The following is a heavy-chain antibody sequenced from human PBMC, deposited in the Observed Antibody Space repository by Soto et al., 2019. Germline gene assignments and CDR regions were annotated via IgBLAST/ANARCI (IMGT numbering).Heavy chain of an antibody. J-gene: IGHJ4*02. D-gene: IGHD2-21*01. V-gene: IGHV3-72*01. Sequence: EVQLVESGGGLVQPGGSLRLSCEGSGFTFSGHYMDWVRQAPGKGLEWLGRIRNKPNGHTTAYAASVKGRFTITREDSKNLVYRQRNSLKSEDTALYYCSTTVITAPHFEYWGQGTLVAVSS. CDR3: STTVITAPHFEY. CDR2: IRNKPNGHTT. CDR1: GFTFSGHY.